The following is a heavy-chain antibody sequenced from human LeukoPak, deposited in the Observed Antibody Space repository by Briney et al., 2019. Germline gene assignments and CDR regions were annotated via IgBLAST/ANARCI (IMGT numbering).Heavy chain of an antibody. CDR3: ARASGSTMFIDY. Sequence: SETLSLTCTVSGGSISSYYWSWIRQPPGKGLEWIGYIYYSGRTDYNPSLKSRVAISVDTCKNQFSLKLSSVTAAHPGVYYCARASGSTMFIDYWGQGTLVAVSS. J-gene: IGHJ4*02. V-gene: IGHV4-59*01. CDR2: IYYSGRT. D-gene: IGHD3-10*02. CDR1: GGSISSYY.